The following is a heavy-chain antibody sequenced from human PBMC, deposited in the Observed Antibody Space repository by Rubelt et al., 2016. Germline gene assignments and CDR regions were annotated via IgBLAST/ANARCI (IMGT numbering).Heavy chain of an antibody. CDR3: AGGPSGAYDVHLDY. D-gene: IGHD5-12*01. CDR2: IYYSGST. J-gene: IGHJ4*02. V-gene: IGHV4-39*07. CDR1: GGSISSSSYY. Sequence: QVELQESGPGLVKPSETLSLTCTVSGGSISSSSYYWGWIRQPPGKGLEWIGSIYYSGSTYYNPSLKSRVTISVATSKNQFSLELSAVTAADTAVYYCAGGPSGAYDVHLDYWGQGSLVTVSS.